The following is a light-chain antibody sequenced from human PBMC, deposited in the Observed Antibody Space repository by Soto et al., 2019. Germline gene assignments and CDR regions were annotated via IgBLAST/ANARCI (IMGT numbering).Light chain of an antibody. CDR1: RSVSCY. CDR2: DAS. V-gene: IGKV3-11*01. J-gene: IGKJ1*01. Sequence: EMVLTQSPATLSSPPGEIATLSSRASRSVSCYLAWYQQKPGQAPRILIYDASNRATGIPARVRGSGSGTGLTLTISSIEPEDYAVYYCQHRRRTFGLGTKVEIK. CDR3: QHRRRT.